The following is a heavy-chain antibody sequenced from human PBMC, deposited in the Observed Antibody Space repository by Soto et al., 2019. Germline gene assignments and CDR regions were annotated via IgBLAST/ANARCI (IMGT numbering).Heavy chain of an antibody. CDR1: GGSISSGDYY. D-gene: IGHD2-15*01. V-gene: IGHV4-30-4*01. J-gene: IGHJ5*02. Sequence: QVQLQESGPGLVKPSQTLSLTCTGSGGSISSGDYYWSWIRQPPGKGLEWIGYIYYSVSTYYNPSLKGRVTISVDTSKNQFSLTLSSVTAADTAVYYCTRDLGYCSGGSCYPPARWFDPWGQGTLVTVSS. CDR2: IYYSVST. CDR3: TRDLGYCSGGSCYPPARWFDP.